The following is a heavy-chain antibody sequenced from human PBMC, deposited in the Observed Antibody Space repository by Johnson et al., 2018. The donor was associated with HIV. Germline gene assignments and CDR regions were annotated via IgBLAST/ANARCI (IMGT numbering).Heavy chain of an antibody. CDR1: GFTFDDYT. J-gene: IGHJ3*02. D-gene: IGHD3-10*01. CDR3: ARDRVWFGELYAFDI. Sequence: VHLVESGGGLVQPGGSLRLSCAASGFTFDDYTMHWVRQAPGKGLEWVSLISWDGGSTYYADSVKGRFTISRDNSKNTLYLQMNSLRAEDTAVYYCARDRVWFGELYAFDIWGQGTMVTVSS. V-gene: IGHV3-43*01. CDR2: ISWDGGST.